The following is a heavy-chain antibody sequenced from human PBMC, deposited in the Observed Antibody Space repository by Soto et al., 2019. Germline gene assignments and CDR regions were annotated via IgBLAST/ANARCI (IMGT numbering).Heavy chain of an antibody. D-gene: IGHD6-19*01. J-gene: IGHJ4*02. CDR2: ISYDGSNK. V-gene: IGHV3-30-3*01. CDR3: ARDQGIAVAGTLGWVPIDY. CDR1: GFTFSSYA. Sequence: QVQLVESGGGVVQPGRSLRLSCAASGFTFSSYAMHWVRQAPGKGLEWVAVISYDGSNKYYADSVKGRFTISRDNSKNTPYLQMNSLRAEDTAVYYCARDQGIAVAGTLGWVPIDYWGQGTLVTVSS.